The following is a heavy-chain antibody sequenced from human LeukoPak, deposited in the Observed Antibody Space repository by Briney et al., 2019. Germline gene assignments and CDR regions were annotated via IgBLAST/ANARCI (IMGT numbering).Heavy chain of an antibody. CDR1: GGSISSGSYY. V-gene: IGHV4-39*01. CDR3: ARSGGYYPFDY. D-gene: IGHD3-3*01. Sequence: SQTLSLTCTVSGGSISSGSYYWGWIRQPPGKGLEWIGSIYYSGSTYYNPSLKSRVTISVDTSKNQFSLKLSSVTAADTAVYYCARSGGYYPFDYWGQGTLVTVSS. J-gene: IGHJ4*02. CDR2: IYYSGST.